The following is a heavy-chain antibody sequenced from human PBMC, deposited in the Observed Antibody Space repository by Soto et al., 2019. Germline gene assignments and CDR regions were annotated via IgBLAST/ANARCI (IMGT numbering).Heavy chain of an antibody. D-gene: IGHD5-18*01. CDR2: IYHSGST. CDR3: ARVGYSYGLGGAFDI. V-gene: IGHV4-4*02. Sequence: QVQLQESGPGPVKPSGTLSLTCAVSSGSISSSNWWSWVRQPPGKGLEWIGEIYHSGSTNYNPSLKSRVTISVDKSKNQFSLKLSSVTAADTAVYYCARVGYSYGLGGAFDIWGQGTMVTVSS. CDR1: SGSISSSNW. J-gene: IGHJ3*02.